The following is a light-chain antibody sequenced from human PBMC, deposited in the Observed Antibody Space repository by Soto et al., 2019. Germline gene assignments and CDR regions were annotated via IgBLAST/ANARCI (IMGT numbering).Light chain of an antibody. CDR2: DSS. V-gene: IGKV3-20*01. J-gene: IGKJ4*01. CDR3: QQFGSYPLP. CDR1: PTVRNNY. Sequence: IVYTPCTGPLSLSPGARATPSGRASPTVRNNYLAWYQQKPGQAPRLLIYDSSSRATGIPDRFSGRGSGTDFTLTISRLETEDFAVYYCQQFGSYPLPFGRGTKVDIK.